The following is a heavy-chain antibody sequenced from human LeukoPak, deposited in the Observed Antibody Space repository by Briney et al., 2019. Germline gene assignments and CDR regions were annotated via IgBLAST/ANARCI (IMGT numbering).Heavy chain of an antibody. CDR2: IRYDGSNK. CDR1: GFTFSSYG. D-gene: IGHD3-10*01. J-gene: IGHJ4*02. Sequence: GGSLRLSCAASGFTFSSYGMHWVRQAPGKGLEWVAFIRYDGSNKYYADSVKGRFTISRDNSKNTLYLQMNSLRAEDTAMYYCAKDYYYGSGSQYCFDYWGQGTLVTVCS. V-gene: IGHV3-30*02. CDR3: AKDYYYGSGSQYCFDY.